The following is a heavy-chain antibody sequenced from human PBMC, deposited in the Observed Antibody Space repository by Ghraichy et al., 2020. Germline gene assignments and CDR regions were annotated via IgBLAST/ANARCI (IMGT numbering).Heavy chain of an antibody. CDR3: AREKSGDILPGYYSRGYFDL. V-gene: IGHV1-18*01. D-gene: IGHD3-9*01. CDR1: GYTFTSYG. CDR2: ISAYNGNT. J-gene: IGHJ2*01. Sequence: ASVKVSCKASGYTFTSYGISWVRQAPGQGLEWMGWISAYNGNTNYTQKLQGRVTMTTDTSTSTAYMELRSLRSDDTAVYYCAREKSGDILPGYYSRGYFDLWGRGTLVTVSS.